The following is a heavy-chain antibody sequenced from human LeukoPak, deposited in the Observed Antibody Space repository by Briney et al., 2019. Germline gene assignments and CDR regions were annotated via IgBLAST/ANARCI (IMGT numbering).Heavy chain of an antibody. Sequence: ASVKVSCKASGYTFTGYYMHWVRQAPGQGLEWMGRINPNSGGTNYAQKFQGRVTMTRDTSISTAYMELSRLRSDDTAVYYCARLRALLRSCCGMDVWGQGTTVIVSS. J-gene: IGHJ6*02. V-gene: IGHV1-2*06. CDR2: INPNSGGT. CDR1: GYTFTGYY. CDR3: ARLRALLRSCCGMDV. D-gene: IGHD5/OR15-5a*01.